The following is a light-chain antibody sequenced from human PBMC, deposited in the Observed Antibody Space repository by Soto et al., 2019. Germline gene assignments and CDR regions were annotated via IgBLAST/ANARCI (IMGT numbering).Light chain of an antibody. V-gene: IGLV2-14*01. CDR1: SSDVGGYNY. Sequence: QSALAQPASLSGSPGQSITISCTGTSSDVGGYNYVSWYQQHPGKAPKLMIYEVSNRPSGVSNRFSGSKSGNTASLTISGLQAEDEADYYCSSYTSSSFVVFGGGTK. CDR3: SSYTSSSFVV. CDR2: EVS. J-gene: IGLJ2*01.